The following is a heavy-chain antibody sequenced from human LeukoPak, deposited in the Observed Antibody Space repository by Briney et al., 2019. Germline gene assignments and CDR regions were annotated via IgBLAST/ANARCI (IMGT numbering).Heavy chain of an antibody. J-gene: IGHJ5*02. Sequence: PGGSLRLSCAASGFTFSDYYMSWIRQAPGKGLEWVSYISSSGSTIYYADSVKGRFTISRDNVKNSLYLQMNSLRAEDTAVYYCARSSSWYYNWFDPWGQGTLVTVSS. CDR2: ISSSGSTI. CDR3: ARSSSWYYNWFDP. V-gene: IGHV3-11*01. D-gene: IGHD6-13*01. CDR1: GFTFSDYY.